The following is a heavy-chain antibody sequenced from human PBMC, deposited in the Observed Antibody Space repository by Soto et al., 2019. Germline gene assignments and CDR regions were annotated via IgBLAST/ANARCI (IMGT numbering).Heavy chain of an antibody. J-gene: IGHJ5*02. CDR1: GCTFGSYA. V-gene: IGHV3-23*01. D-gene: IGHD3-22*01. CDR3: AKDQSPAITMIVVVSEDRGWFDP. Sequence: GGSLRLSCAASGCTFGSYAMSWVRQAPGKRLEWLSAISGSGGSTYYADSVKGRFTISRDNSKNTLYLQMDSPRAEDTAVYYCAKDQSPAITMIVVVSEDRGWFDPWGHGTLVTVSS. CDR2: ISGSGGST.